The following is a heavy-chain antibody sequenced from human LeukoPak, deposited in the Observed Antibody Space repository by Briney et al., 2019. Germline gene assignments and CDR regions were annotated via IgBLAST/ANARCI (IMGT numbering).Heavy chain of an antibody. D-gene: IGHD3-3*01. CDR3: ARNHYYDFWSGYYRVAFDY. CDR2: IWYDGSNK. V-gene: IGHV3-33*01. CDR1: GFTFSSYG. J-gene: IGHJ4*02. Sequence: GGSLRLSCAASGFTFSSYGMHWVRQAPGKGLEWVAVIWYDGSNKYYADSVKGRFTISRDNSKNTLYLQMNSLRAEDTAVYYCARNHYYDFWSGYYRVAFDYWGQGTLVTVSS.